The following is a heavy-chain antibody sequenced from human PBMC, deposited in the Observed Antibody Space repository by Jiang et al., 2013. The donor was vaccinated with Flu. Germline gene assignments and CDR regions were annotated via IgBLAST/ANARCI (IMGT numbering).Heavy chain of an antibody. CDR1: GFSLSTSGMC. J-gene: IGHJ4*02. V-gene: IGHV2-70*01. CDR2: IDWDDDK. CDR3: ARISSGYYQYYFDY. Sequence: KPTQTLTLTCTFSGFSLSTSGMCVSWIRQPPGKALEWLALIDWDDDKYYSTSLKTRLTISKDTSKNXVVLTMTNMDPVDTATYYCARISSGYYQYYFDYVGPGNPGHRLL. D-gene: IGHD3-22*01.